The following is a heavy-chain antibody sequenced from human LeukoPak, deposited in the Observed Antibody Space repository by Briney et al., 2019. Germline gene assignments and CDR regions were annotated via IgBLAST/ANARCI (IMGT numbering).Heavy chain of an antibody. Sequence: PGGSLRLSCAASGFTFSSYWMHWVRQVPGKGLEGVALISYDGSNKHYADSVKGRFTISRDNSKNTLYLQMNSLRAEDTAVYYCAKDADFNYDSSGYYRDSSFDYWGQGTLVTVSS. CDR1: GFTFSSYW. V-gene: IGHV3-30*18. D-gene: IGHD3-22*01. CDR3: AKDADFNYDSSGYYRDSSFDY. CDR2: ISYDGSNK. J-gene: IGHJ4*02.